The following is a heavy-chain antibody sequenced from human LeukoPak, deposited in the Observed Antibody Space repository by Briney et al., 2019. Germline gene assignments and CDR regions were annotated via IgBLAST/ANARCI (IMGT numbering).Heavy chain of an antibody. CDR1: GFTFSSYG. CDR3: AKDPSFRPGYFDY. CDR2: IRYDGSNK. Sequence: GGSLRLSCAASGFTFSSYGMHWVRQAPGKGLEWVAFIRYDGSNKYYADSVRGRFTISRDNSKNTLYLQMNSLRAEDTAVYYCAKDPSFRPGYFDYWGQGTLVTVSS. V-gene: IGHV3-30*02. J-gene: IGHJ4*02.